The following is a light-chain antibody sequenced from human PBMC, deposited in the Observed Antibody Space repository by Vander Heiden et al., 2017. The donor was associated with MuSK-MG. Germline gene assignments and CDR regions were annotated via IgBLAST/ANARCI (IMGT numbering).Light chain of an antibody. J-gene: IGLJ2*01. CDR1: KLGDKY. V-gene: IGLV3-1*01. Sequence: SYELTQPPSVSVSPGQTASITCSGDKLGDKYACWYQQKPGQSPVLVIYKDSKRPAGRPERFSGSNSGNTATLTISGTQAMDEADYYCQAWDSSTVVFGGGTKLTVL. CDR2: KDS. CDR3: QAWDSSTVV.